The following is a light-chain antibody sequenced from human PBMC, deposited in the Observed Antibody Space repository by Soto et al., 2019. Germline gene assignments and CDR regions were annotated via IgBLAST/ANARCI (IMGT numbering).Light chain of an antibody. CDR2: EVS. CDR3: SSYAGSDNLV. CDR1: SSDVGGYNY. J-gene: IGLJ2*01. Sequence: QSARTQPPSESGSPGQSVTISCTGTSSDVGGYNYVSWYQQLPGKAPKLMIYEVSKRPSGVPDRFSGSKSGTTASLTVSGLQAEDESDYYCSSYAGSDNLVFGGGTKLTVL. V-gene: IGLV2-8*01.